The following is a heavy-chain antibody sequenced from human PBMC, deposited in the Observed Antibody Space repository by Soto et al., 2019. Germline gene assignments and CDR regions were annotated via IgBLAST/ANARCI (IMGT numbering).Heavy chain of an antibody. CDR3: ARTTAVPNTLRSRYFFDY. D-gene: IGHD4-17*01. J-gene: IGHJ4*02. V-gene: IGHV4-4*07. Sequence: PSETLSLTCTVSGGSISSYYWSWIRQPVGKGLEWIGRIYASGSTNYNPSLNSRVTMSVDTSRNQFSLRLSSVTTADTALYYCARTTAVPNTLRSRYFFDYWGQGTLVTVSS. CDR1: GGSISSYY. CDR2: IYASGST.